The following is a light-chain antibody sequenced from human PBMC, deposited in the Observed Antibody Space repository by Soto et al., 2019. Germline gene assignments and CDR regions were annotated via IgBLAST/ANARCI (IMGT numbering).Light chain of an antibody. V-gene: IGKV3-20*01. J-gene: IGKJ2*01. CDR2: GAS. CDR1: QSVAGRY. CDR3: QQYGRSPT. Sequence: EIVLTQSPGTLSLSPGERATLSCRASQSVAGRYLAWFQQKPGQAPRLLIYGASSRATGIPDRVSGSGSGTDFTLTSSRLEADAFAVYYCQQYGRSPTFGQGTNLEIK.